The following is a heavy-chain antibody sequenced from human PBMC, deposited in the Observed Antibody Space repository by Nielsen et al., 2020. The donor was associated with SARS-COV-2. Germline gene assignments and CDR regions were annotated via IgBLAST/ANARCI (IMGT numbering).Heavy chain of an antibody. CDR1: GYSFTSYW. V-gene: IGHV5-10-1*01. J-gene: IGHJ6*02. Sequence: GESLKISCKGSGYSFTSYWISWVRQMPGKGLEWMGRVDPSDSYTNYSPSFQGHVTISADKSISTAYLQWSSLKASDTAMYYCARHSGVGSSWDGMDVWGQGTTVTVSS. CDR2: VDPSDSYT. D-gene: IGHD6-13*01. CDR3: ARHSGVGSSWDGMDV.